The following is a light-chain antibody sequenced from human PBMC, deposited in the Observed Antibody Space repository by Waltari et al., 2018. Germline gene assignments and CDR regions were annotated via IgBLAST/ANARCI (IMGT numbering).Light chain of an antibody. CDR2: DVS. CDR3: FSYAGSSTHVL. V-gene: IGLV2-23*02. J-gene: IGLJ2*01. Sequence: QSALTQPASVSGSPGHSLTISCTGTSSDVGVYNYVSWYQQYPDKPPKLMIYDVSKRPSGVSNRFAGSKSGNTAFPTISVLQAEDEADYYCFSYAGSSTHVLFGGGTKLTVL. CDR1: SSDVGVYNY.